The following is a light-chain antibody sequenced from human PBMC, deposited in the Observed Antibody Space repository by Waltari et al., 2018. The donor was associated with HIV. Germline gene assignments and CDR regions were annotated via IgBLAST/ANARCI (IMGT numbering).Light chain of an antibody. CDR1: QGVSSAY. CDR2: DAS. V-gene: IGKV3D-20*01. Sequence: EIVLTQSPATLSSSPGESATLSCGASQGVSSAYLAWYQQRPGLAPRLLIYDASTRATGIPDRFSGSGSGTDFTLTISRLEPEDFAVYFCQQYASSPITFGQGTRLEIK. CDR3: QQYASSPIT. J-gene: IGKJ5*01.